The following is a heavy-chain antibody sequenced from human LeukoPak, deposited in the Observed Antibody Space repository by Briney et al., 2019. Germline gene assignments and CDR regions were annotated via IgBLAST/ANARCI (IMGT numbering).Heavy chain of an antibody. V-gene: IGHV1-69*04. CDR2: IIPILGIA. Sequence: ASVKVSCRASGGTFSSYAISWVRQAPGQGLEWMGRIIPILGIANYAQKFQGRVTITADKSTSTAYMELSSLRSEDTAVYYCARYYRDGYNYGAIDYWGQGTLVTVSS. CDR3: ARYYRDGYNYGAIDY. J-gene: IGHJ4*02. CDR1: GGTFSSYA. D-gene: IGHD5-24*01.